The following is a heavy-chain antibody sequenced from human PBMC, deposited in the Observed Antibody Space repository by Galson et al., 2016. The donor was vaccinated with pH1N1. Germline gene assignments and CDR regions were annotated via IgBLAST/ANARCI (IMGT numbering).Heavy chain of an antibody. D-gene: IGHD2-15*01. CDR2: IYPGDSDT. V-gene: IGHV5-51*03. CDR3: ASGGYCSGGSCYSAAFDI. J-gene: IGHJ3*02. CDR1: GYSFTSYW. Sequence: QSGAEVKKPGESLKISCKGSGYSFTSYWIGWVRQMPGKGLEWMGIIYPGDSDTRYSPSLQGQATISADKSISTAYLQWSSLKASDTAMYYCASGGYCSGGSCYSAAFDIWGQGTMVTVSS.